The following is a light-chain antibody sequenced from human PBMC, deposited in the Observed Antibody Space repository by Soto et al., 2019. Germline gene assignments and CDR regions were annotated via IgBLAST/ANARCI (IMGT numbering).Light chain of an antibody. Sequence: EIVLTQSPGTLSLSPGERATLSCRASQSVSSSYLAWYQQKPGQAPRPLIYGASSRAIGIPDRFSGSGSGTDFTLTISRLEPAAFAVYYCQQYGSSPWTFGQGTKVEIK. J-gene: IGKJ1*01. CDR2: GAS. V-gene: IGKV3-20*01. CDR3: QQYGSSPWT. CDR1: QSVSSSY.